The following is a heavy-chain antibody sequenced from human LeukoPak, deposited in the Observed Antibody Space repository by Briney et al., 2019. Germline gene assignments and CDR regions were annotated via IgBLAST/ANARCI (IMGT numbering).Heavy chain of an antibody. CDR1: GFTFSSYA. V-gene: IGHV3-66*01. Sequence: GGSLRLSCAASGFTFSSYAMHWVRQAPGKGLEWVSVIYSGGSTYYADSVKGRFTISRDNSKNTLYLQMNSLRAEDTAVYYCARDPLTVISPYYFDYWGQGTLVTVSS. J-gene: IGHJ4*02. CDR3: ARDPLTVISPYYFDY. CDR2: IYSGGST. D-gene: IGHD3-22*01.